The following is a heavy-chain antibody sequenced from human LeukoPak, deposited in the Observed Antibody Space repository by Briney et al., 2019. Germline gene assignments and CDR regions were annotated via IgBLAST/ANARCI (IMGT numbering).Heavy chain of an antibody. V-gene: IGHV5-51*01. D-gene: IGHD3-3*01. CDR3: AAAWYYDFWSGFPKAGFDY. Sequence: GESLKISCKGSGYSFTSYWIGWVGQMPGKGLEWMGIIYPGDSDTRYSPSFQGQVTISADKSISTAYLQWSSLKASDTAMYYCAAAWYYDFWSGFPKAGFDYWGQGTLVTVSS. CDR2: IYPGDSDT. CDR1: GYSFTSYW. J-gene: IGHJ4*02.